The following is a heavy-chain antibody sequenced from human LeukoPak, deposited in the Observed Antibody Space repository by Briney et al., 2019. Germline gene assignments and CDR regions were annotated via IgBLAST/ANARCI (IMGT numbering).Heavy chain of an antibody. Sequence: GGSLRLSCAASGFTFSSHWVHWVRQAPGKGLVWVSHINNDGRSTRYADSVKGRLTISRDNAKNTVYLQMNSLRAEDTAVYYCARDSNTDWYFNLWGRGTLVTVSS. D-gene: IGHD2-8*02. CDR2: INNDGRST. V-gene: IGHV3-74*01. J-gene: IGHJ2*01. CDR3: ARDSNTDWYFNL. CDR1: GFTFSSHW.